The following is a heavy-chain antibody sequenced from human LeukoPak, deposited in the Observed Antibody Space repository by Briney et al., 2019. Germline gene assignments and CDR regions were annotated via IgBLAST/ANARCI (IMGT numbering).Heavy chain of an antibody. CDR3: ARARYDTSYYYYYMDV. D-gene: IGHD3-9*01. J-gene: IGHJ6*03. V-gene: IGHV4-4*07. CDR1: GDSISMHY. Sequence: PSETLSLICSVSGDSISMHYRSWIRQPPGKGLEWIGRIYTSGSTNYNPSLKSRVTMSVDTSKNQFSLKLSSVTAADTAVYYCARARYDTSYYYYYMDVWGKGTTVTISS. CDR2: IYTSGST.